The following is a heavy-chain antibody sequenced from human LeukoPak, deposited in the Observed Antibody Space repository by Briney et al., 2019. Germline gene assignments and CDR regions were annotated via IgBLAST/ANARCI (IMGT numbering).Heavy chain of an antibody. V-gene: IGHV4-61*02. CDR3: ARGPGDHGEYYYGMDV. J-gene: IGHJ6*02. D-gene: IGHD2-21*01. CDR2: IYTSGST. Sequence: PSQTLSLTCTVSGGSISSGSYYWSWIRQPAGKGLEWVGRIYTSGSTNYNPPLKSRVTISVDTSKNQFSLKLSSVTAADTAVYYCARGPGDHGEYYYGMDVWGQGTTVTVSS. CDR1: GGSISSGSYY.